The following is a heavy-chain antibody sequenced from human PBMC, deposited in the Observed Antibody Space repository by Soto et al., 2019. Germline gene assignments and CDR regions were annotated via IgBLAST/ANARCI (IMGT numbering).Heavy chain of an antibody. V-gene: IGHV4-59*01. Sequence: SETLSLTCPVAGGSISTYYWNWIRQPPGKGLEWIGYVYYGGSTNYNPSLKSRVTISVDMSKNQFSLKLSSVTTADTAVYYCARDSTLQLWGQGTLVTVSS. CDR2: VYYGGST. J-gene: IGHJ4*02. D-gene: IGHD5-12*01. CDR3: ARDSTLQL. CDR1: GGSISTYY.